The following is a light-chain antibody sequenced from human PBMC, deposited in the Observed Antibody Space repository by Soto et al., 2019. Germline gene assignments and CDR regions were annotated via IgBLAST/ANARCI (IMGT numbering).Light chain of an antibody. CDR2: DAS. CDR1: QSVSSY. Sequence: EIVLTPSPATLSWSPGGRATLSCRAGQSVSSYLAWYQQKPGQAPRLLIYDASNRATGIPARFSGSGSGPDCSPTISSLEPEDFAVYYCQQRSNWPPTFGQGTKVDIK. J-gene: IGKJ1*01. V-gene: IGKV3-11*01. CDR3: QQRSNWPPT.